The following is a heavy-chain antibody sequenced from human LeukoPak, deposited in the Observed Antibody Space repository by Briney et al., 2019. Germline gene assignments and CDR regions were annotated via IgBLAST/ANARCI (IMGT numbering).Heavy chain of an antibody. CDR2: IGTAGDT. D-gene: IGHD7-27*01. J-gene: IGHJ6*02. CDR1: GFTFSSYD. V-gene: IGHV3-13*04. Sequence: GGSLRLSCAASGFTFSSYDMHWVRQVTGKGLEWVSAIGTAGDTYYPGSVKGRFTISRENAKNSLYLQMNSLRAGDTAVYYCARDRLTGDMDYGMDVWGQGTTVTVSS. CDR3: ARDRLTGDMDYGMDV.